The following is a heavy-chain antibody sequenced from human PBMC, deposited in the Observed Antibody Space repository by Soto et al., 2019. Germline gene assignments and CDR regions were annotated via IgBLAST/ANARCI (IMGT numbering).Heavy chain of an antibody. Sequence: SETLSLTCTVSGGSFKSGGYSWSSFRQPPGKGLEWIGYFYHTRRTGYNPSLKSRVSISMDTSKNQYSLNLDSVTAADTAVYFCAWDFDYFDSWGQGTLVTVSS. D-gene: IGHD3-3*01. CDR2: FYHTRRT. CDR3: AWDFDYFDS. J-gene: IGHJ4*02. CDR1: GGSFKSGGYS. V-gene: IGHV4-61*08.